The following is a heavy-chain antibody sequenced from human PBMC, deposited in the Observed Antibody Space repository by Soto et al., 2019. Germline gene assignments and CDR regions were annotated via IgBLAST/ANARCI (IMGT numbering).Heavy chain of an antibody. Sequence: QVPLVESGGGVVQPGRSLRLSCAASGFPFSSYGMHWVRQAPGKGLKWVAIISYDGSNKYYADSVKGRFTISRDISKSTLFLQMDSLTPEDTAVYYCAKDPSRYGTSWTIDYWGQGTLVTVSS. CDR1: GFPFSSYG. CDR2: ISYDGSNK. CDR3: AKDPSRYGTSWTIDY. D-gene: IGHD6-13*01. J-gene: IGHJ4*02. V-gene: IGHV3-30*18.